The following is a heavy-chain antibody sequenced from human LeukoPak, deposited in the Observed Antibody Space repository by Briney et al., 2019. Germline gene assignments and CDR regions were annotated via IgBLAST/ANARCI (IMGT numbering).Heavy chain of an antibody. Sequence: HAASVKVSCKVSGYTLTELSMHWVRQAPGKGLEWMGGFDPEDGETIYAQKFQGRVTMTEDTSTDTAYMELSSLRSKDTAVYYCATSSIAARRPYYLDYWGQGTLVTVSS. J-gene: IGHJ4*02. CDR3: ATSSIAARRPYYLDY. D-gene: IGHD6-6*01. CDR1: GYTLTELS. V-gene: IGHV1-24*01. CDR2: FDPEDGET.